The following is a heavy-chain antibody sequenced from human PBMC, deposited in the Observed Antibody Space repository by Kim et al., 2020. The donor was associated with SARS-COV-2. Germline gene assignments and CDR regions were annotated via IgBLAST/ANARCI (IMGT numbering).Heavy chain of an antibody. CDR2: INTNTGNP. Sequence: ASVKVSCKASGYTFTSYAMNWVRQAPGQGLEWMGWINTNTGNPTYAQGFTGRFVFSLDTSVSTAYLQISSLKAEDTAVYYCARDGAVERVYYDFWCGPRGRYNWVDPWGQGTLVTVSS. CDR3: ARDGAVERVYYDFWCGPRGRYNWVDP. CDR1: GYTFTSYA. V-gene: IGHV7-4-1*02. J-gene: IGHJ5*02. D-gene: IGHD3-3*01.